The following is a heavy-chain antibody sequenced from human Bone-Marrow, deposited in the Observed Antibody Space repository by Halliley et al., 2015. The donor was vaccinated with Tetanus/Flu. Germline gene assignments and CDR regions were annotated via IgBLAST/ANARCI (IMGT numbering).Heavy chain of an antibody. J-gene: IGHJ4*02. V-gene: IGHV3-21*01. Sequence: ISIGNSYIFYADSVKGRFTISRDNAKNSLYLQMNSLRAEDTAVYYCAKDGSGYTSGWYYFDYWGQGTLVTASS. D-gene: IGHD6-19*01. CDR2: ISIGNSYI. CDR3: AKDGSGYTSGWYYFDY.